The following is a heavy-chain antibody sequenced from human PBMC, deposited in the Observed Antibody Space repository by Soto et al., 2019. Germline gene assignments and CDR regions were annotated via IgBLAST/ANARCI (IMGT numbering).Heavy chain of an antibody. Sequence: EVQLLESGGGLVQPGGSLRLSCAASGFTFSSYAMSWVRQAPGKGLEWVSAISGSGGSTYYADSVKGRFTISRDNSKKTLYLQMNSLRAEDTAVYYWAKEYYYGSGSYYGALYYYMDVWGKGTTVTVSS. D-gene: IGHD3-10*01. CDR1: GFTFSSYA. V-gene: IGHV3-23*01. CDR3: AKEYYYGSGSYYGALYYYMDV. J-gene: IGHJ6*03. CDR2: ISGSGGST.